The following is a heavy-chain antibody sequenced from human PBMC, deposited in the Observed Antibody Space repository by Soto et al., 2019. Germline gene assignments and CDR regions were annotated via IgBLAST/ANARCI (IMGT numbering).Heavy chain of an antibody. V-gene: IGHV3-23*01. D-gene: IGHD1-7*01. J-gene: IGHJ3*01. CDR2: ISYSADKT. Sequence: EVQLLESGGGLVQPGGSFSLSFAALGFTFNTLVMNGVRQAPGKGREWVSTISYSADKTHYADSVKGRFTISRDNSRDTLFLQMNSLRADDAAVYYCARRARTATTNWGAFDVWGQGTMVTVSS. CDR1: GFTFNTLV. CDR3: ARRARTATTNWGAFDV.